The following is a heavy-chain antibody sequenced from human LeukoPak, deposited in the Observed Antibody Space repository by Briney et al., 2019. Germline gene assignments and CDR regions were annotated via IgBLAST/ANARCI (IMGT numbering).Heavy chain of an antibody. J-gene: IGHJ2*01. V-gene: IGHV4-59*12. CDR1: GGSISSYY. Sequence: SETLSLTCTVSGGSISSYYWSWIRQPPGKGLEWIGYIYYSGSTNYNPSLKSRVTISVDTSKNQFSLKLSSVTAADTAVYYCARVVRTVVNRDYWYFDLWGRGTLVTVSS. D-gene: IGHD4-23*01. CDR3: ARVVRTVVNRDYWYFDL. CDR2: IYYSGST.